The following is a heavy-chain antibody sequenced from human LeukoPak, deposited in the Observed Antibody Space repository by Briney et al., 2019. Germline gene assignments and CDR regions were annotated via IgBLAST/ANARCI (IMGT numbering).Heavy chain of an antibody. CDR1: GFTFSSYW. CDR3: ARRYDFWSGYQSDY. V-gene: IGHV3-74*01. CDR2: INSDGSST. D-gene: IGHD3-3*01. J-gene: IGHJ4*02. Sequence: GGSLRLSCAASGFTFSSYWMHWVRQAPGKGLVWVSRINSDGSSTSYADSVKGRFTISRDNAKNTLYLQMNSLRAEDTAVYYCARRYDFWSGYQSDYWGQGTLVTVSS.